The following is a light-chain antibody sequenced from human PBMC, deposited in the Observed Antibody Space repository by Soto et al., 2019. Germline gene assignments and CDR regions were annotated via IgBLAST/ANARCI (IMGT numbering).Light chain of an antibody. V-gene: IGKV4-1*01. CDR2: WAS. Sequence: DIVMTQTPDSLAVSLGERATINCKSSQSVLYNSNNDSYLTWYQQKPGQSPKVLLYWASIRESGVPGRFSGSGSGTDFTLTISSLQAEDVAVYYCQQYYSIPWTFGQGTKVEIK. CDR1: QSVLYNSNNDSY. J-gene: IGKJ1*01. CDR3: QQYYSIPWT.